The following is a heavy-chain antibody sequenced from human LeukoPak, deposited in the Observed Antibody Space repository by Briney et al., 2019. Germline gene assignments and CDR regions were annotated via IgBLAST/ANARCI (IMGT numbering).Heavy chain of an antibody. D-gene: IGHD2-2*01. Sequence: GGSLRLSCAASGFTFSSYAMSWVRQAPGKGLEWVSAISGSGGSTYYADSVKVRFTISRDNSKNTLYLQMNSLRAEDTAVYYCATASRYCSSTSCRDYWGQGTLVTVSS. CDR1: GFTFSSYA. CDR3: ATASRYCSSTSCRDY. CDR2: ISGSGGST. J-gene: IGHJ4*02. V-gene: IGHV3-23*01.